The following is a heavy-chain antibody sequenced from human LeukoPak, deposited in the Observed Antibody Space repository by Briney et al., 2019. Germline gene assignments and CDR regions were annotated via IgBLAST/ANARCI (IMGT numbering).Heavy chain of an antibody. D-gene: IGHD2-2*01. CDR2: IYSGGST. CDR3: ARDIGDCSSLSCYDHYYYMDV. CDR1: GFTVSSNY. V-gene: IGHV3-66*01. Sequence: GGSLRLSCAVSGFTVSSNYMSWVRQAPGKGLEWVSVIYSGGSTYYADSVKGRFTISRDNSKNTLYLQMNSLRAEDTAVYYCARDIGDCSSLSCYDHYYYMDVWGKGTTVTVSS. J-gene: IGHJ6*03.